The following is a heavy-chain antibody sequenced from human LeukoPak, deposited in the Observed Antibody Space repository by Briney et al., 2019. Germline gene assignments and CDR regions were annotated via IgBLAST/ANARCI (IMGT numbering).Heavy chain of an antibody. D-gene: IGHD6-19*01. CDR1: GYTFTGYY. V-gene: IGHV1-2*02. CDR2: INPNSGGT. Sequence: ASVKVSCKASGYTFTGYYMHWVRQPPRQGLEWMGWINPNSGGTNYAQKFQGTVTITRDTSISPAYMELSSLRSDDPAWYFCADELYSSGWYPIPFEYWGQGTLVTVSS. CDR3: ADELYSSGWYPIPFEY. J-gene: IGHJ4*02.